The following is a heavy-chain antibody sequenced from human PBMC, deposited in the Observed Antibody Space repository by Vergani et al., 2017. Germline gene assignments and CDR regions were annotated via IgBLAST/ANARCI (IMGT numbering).Heavy chain of an antibody. Sequence: EVQLLESGGGLVQPGGSLRLSCAASGFTFSSYAMSWVRQAPGKGLEWVSAISGSGGSTYYADTVKGRFTISRDNSKNTLYLQMNSLRAEDTDVYYCAKANLDEEWLLLGHAFDIWGQGTMVTVSS. D-gene: IGHD3-22*01. CDR1: GFTFSSYA. CDR2: ISGSGGST. CDR3: AKANLDEEWLLLGHAFDI. J-gene: IGHJ3*02. V-gene: IGHV3-23*01.